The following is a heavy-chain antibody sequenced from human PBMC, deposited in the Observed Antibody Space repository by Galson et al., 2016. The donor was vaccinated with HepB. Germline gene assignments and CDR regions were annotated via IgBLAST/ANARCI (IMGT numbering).Heavy chain of an antibody. CDR2: IYYSGST. J-gene: IGHJ5*02. CDR3: ARLRVYYDSGNIRWFDP. CDR1: GGSFSSSTYC. V-gene: IGHV4-39*01. D-gene: IGHD3-16*01. Sequence: SETLSLTCTVSGGSFSSSTYCWGWIRQPPGKGLEWIGSIYYSGSTYYNPSLKSRVSISTDTSKNQFSLKLTSVTAADTAVYDCARLRVYYDSGNIRWFDPWGQGTLVTVSS.